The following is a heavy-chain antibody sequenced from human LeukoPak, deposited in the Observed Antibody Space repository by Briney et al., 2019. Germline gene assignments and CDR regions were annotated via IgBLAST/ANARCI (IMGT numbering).Heavy chain of an antibody. CDR2: ISSSGSTI. V-gene: IGHV3-11*01. J-gene: IGHJ6*02. CDR1: GFTFSDYY. CDR3: ARDIVVVPAAMGPLTYYGMDV. Sequence: PGGSLRFSCAASGFTFSDYYMSWIRQAPGKGVEWVSYISSSGSTIYYADSVKGRFTISRDNAKNSLYLQMNSLRAEDTALYYCARDIVVVPAAMGPLTYYGMDVWGQGTTVTVSS. D-gene: IGHD2-2*01.